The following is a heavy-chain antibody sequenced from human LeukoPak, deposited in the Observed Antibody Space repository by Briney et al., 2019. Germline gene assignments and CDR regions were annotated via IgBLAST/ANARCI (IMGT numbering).Heavy chain of an antibody. J-gene: IGHJ4*02. D-gene: IGHD5-12*01. Sequence: SVKVSCKASGGTFISYAISWVRQAPGQGLEWMGGIIPIFGTANYAQKFQGRVTITADESTSTAYMELSSLRSEDTAVYYCASHPLTRGEIVAGQYYFDYWGQGTLVTVSS. CDR1: GGTFISYA. CDR2: IIPIFGTA. CDR3: ASHPLTRGEIVAGQYYFDY. V-gene: IGHV1-69*13.